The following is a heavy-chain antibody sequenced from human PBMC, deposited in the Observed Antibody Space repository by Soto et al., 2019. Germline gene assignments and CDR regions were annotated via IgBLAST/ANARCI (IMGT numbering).Heavy chain of an antibody. Sequence: SETLSLTCTVSGGSISSYYWSWIRQPPGKGLEWIGSIYYSGSTHYNPSLKSRVTMTTDTSTSTAYMELRSLRSDDTAVYYCARDAAVGLFDYWGQGTLVTVSS. CDR1: GGSISSYY. CDR3: ARDAAVGLFDY. J-gene: IGHJ4*02. V-gene: IGHV4-59*01. D-gene: IGHD1-26*01. CDR2: IYYSGST.